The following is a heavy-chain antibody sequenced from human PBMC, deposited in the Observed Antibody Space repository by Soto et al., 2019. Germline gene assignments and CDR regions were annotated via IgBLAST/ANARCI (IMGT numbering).Heavy chain of an antibody. CDR2: IYYGGTT. Sequence: PSETLSLTCSVSGCSISSGGFSWSWIRQPLGKGLEWIGYIYYGGTTYYNPSLKSRVTMSVDRSKNQFSLELGSVTAADTAVYYCARYSFGFAYWGRGTLVTVSS. D-gene: IGHD5-18*01. CDR1: GCSISSGGFS. CDR3: ARYSFGFAY. V-gene: IGHV4-30-2*01. J-gene: IGHJ4*02.